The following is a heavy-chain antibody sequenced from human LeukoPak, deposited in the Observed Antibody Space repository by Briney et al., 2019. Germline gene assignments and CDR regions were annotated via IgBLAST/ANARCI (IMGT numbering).Heavy chain of an antibody. V-gene: IGHV1-69*04. CDR3: ARSGGIHAFDI. D-gene: IGHD2-15*01. CDR1: GYTFTSYG. J-gene: IGHJ3*02. Sequence: GASVKVSCKASGYTFTSYGISWVRQAPGQGLEWMGRIIPILGIANYAQKFQGRVTITADKSASTAYMELSSLRSEDTAVYYCARSGGIHAFDIWGQGTMVTVSS. CDR2: IIPILGIA.